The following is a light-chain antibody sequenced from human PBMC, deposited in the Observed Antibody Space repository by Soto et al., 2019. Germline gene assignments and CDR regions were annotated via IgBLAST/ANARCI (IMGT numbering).Light chain of an antibody. CDR2: DVR. CDR3: SSYSSSSTL. CDR1: GSDVGGYNY. J-gene: IGLJ1*01. V-gene: IGLV2-14*01. Sequence: QSVLTQPASVSGSPGQSITISCTGTGSDVGGYNYVSWYQQHPGKAPKLMIYDVRNRPSGVSNRFSGPKSGNTASLTISGLQAEDEADYYCSSYSSSSTLFGTGTKVTVL.